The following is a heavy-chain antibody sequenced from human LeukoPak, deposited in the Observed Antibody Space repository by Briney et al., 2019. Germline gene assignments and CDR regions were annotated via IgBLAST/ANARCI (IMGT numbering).Heavy chain of an antibody. CDR1: GGSIDSNY. D-gene: IGHD3-10*01. CDR2: IHDDGST. J-gene: IGHJ4*02. V-gene: IGHV4-59*01. CDR3: ARSYYYGSGNVVFDH. Sequence: SETLSLTCTVSGGSIDSNYWSWIRQPPGKGLEWIGYIHDDGSTNFNPSLQSRVIISVDTSKSQFSLRLSSVTAADTAVYYCARSYYYGSGNVVFDHWGQGSLVTVPS.